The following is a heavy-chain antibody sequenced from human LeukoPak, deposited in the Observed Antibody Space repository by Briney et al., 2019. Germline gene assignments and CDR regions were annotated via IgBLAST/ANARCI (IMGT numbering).Heavy chain of an antibody. V-gene: IGHV3-7*01. Sequence: GGSLRLSCEGSGFSFSSYWMTWVRQSPGKGPEWVANIKQDESETYTVDSVKGRFTISRDNAKNSVYLHMNSLRAEDTALYYCARLSAYYYGSFFYYYMDVWGKGTTVTVSS. CDR3: ARLSAYYYGSFFYYYMDV. CDR2: IKQDESET. J-gene: IGHJ6*03. D-gene: IGHD3-10*01. CDR1: GFSFSSYW.